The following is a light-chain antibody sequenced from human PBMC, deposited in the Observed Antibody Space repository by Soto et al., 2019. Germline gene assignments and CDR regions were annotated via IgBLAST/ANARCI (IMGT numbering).Light chain of an antibody. J-gene: IGKJ1*01. V-gene: IGKV3-20*01. CDR3: QQYGSAPQT. Sequence: EIVLTQSPGTLSLSPGETVALSCRASQSVPNNYLAWYQQKRDQAPRLLIYGASNRATGIPDRFSGGGSGTDFILTINKLEPEDFAVYFCQQYGSAPQTFGQGTKVEIK. CDR1: QSVPNNY. CDR2: GAS.